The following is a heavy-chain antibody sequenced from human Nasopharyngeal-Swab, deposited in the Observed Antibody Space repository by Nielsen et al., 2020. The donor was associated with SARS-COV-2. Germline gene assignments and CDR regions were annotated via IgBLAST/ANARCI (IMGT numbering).Heavy chain of an antibody. V-gene: IGHV3-74*01. CDR2: INTDASRT. D-gene: IGHD3-22*01. CDR1: GFTLSNYW. J-gene: IGHJ4*02. CDR3: AKVGSGYDNDY. Sequence: GGSLRLSCAASGFTLSNYWIHWVRQTPGKGLLWVSRINTDASRTSYADSVKGRFTISRDNAKNTVYLQMNSLRAEDTALYYCAKVGSGYDNDYWGQGTLVTVSS.